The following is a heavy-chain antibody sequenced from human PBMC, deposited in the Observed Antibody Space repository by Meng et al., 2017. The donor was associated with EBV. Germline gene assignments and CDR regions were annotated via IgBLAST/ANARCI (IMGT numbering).Heavy chain of an antibody. Sequence: QGQLVQCGAEVKKPGASGQVSCKASGYTFTGYYMHWVRQAPGQGLEWMGRINPNSGGTNYAQKFQGRVTMTRDTSISTAYMELSRLRSDDTAVYYCARVGIAVAGTGDYWGQGTLVTASS. CDR3: ARVGIAVAGTGDY. D-gene: IGHD6-19*01. CDR1: GYTFTGYY. CDR2: INPNSGGT. J-gene: IGHJ4*02. V-gene: IGHV1-2*06.